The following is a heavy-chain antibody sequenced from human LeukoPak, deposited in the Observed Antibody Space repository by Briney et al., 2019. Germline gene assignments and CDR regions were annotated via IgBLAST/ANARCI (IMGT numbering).Heavy chain of an antibody. D-gene: IGHD4-11*01. CDR2: IYYSGST. CDR1: GGPVSSYS. J-gene: IGHJ6*03. V-gene: IGHV4-59*02. CDR3: ARASVTYYCYYYMDV. Sequence: SETLSLTCTVSGGPVSSYSWSWIRQPPGKGLEWIGYIYYSGSTNYNPSLKSRVTISVDTSKNQFSLKLSSVTAADTAVYYCARASVTYYCYYYMDVWGKGTTVTVSS.